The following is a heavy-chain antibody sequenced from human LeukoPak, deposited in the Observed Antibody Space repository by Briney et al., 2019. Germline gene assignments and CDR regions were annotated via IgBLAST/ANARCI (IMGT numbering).Heavy chain of an antibody. CDR1: GFTFSSYE. CDR2: ISGSGGST. J-gene: IGHJ6*04. Sequence: GGSLRLSCAASGFTFSSYEMNWVRQAPGKGLEWVSAISGSGGSTYYADSVKGRLTTYRDNSKNTLYLQMNSLRAEDTAVYYCAELGITMIGGVWGKGTTVTISS. D-gene: IGHD3-10*02. V-gene: IGHV3-23*01. CDR3: AELGITMIGGV.